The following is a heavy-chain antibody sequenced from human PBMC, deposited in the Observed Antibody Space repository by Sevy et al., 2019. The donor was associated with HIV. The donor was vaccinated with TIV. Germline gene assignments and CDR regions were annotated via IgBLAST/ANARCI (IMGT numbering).Heavy chain of an antibody. Sequence: ASVKVSCKASGYTFISYGMNWVRRAPGQGLEWMGWIHTNTGNPTYAQGFTGRLVFSLDTSINKAYLQISSLKAEDTAVYYCARTSRGIVVVPAAQHYYGMDVWGQGTTVTVSS. CDR2: IHTNTGNP. CDR3: ARTSRGIVVVPAAQHYYGMDV. CDR1: GYTFISYG. D-gene: IGHD2-2*01. J-gene: IGHJ6*02. V-gene: IGHV7-4-1*02.